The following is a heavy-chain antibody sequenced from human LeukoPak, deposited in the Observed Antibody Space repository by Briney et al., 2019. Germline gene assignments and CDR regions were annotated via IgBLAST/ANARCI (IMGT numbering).Heavy chain of an antibody. CDR2: INAGNGNT. V-gene: IGHV1-3*01. D-gene: IGHD3-3*01. CDR1: GYTFTSYA. Sequence: ASVKVSCKASGYTFTSYAMHWVRQAPGQRLEWMGWINAGNGNTKYSQKFQGRVTMTRNTSISTAYMELSSLRSEDTAVYYCAGGVQGDFWSGYYRHWGQGTLVTVSS. J-gene: IGHJ4*02. CDR3: AGGVQGDFWSGYYRH.